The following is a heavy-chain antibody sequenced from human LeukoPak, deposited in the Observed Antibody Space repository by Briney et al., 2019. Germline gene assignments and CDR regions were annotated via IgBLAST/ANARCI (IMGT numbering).Heavy chain of an antibody. D-gene: IGHD3-22*01. Sequence: GWSVRLSCAASGFTFSSYGMHWVRQAPGKGLEWMAVISYDGSNKYYADSVKGRFTISRDNAKNSLYLQMNSLRAEDTAVYYCARDPADDSSGYYSGQFDYWGQGTLVTVS. CDR3: ARDPADDSSGYYSGQFDY. V-gene: IGHV3-33*05. CDR2: ISYDGSNK. CDR1: GFTFSSYG. J-gene: IGHJ4*02.